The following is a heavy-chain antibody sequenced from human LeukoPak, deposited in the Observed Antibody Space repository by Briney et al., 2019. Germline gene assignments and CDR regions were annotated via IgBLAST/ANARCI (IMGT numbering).Heavy chain of an antibody. Sequence: GGSLRLSCAASGFTFSSYAMSWVRQAPGKGLEWVSAISGSGGSTYYADSVKGRFTISRDNSKNTLYLEMNSLRAEDTAVYYCAKGRIRFLEWLLSYYFDYRGQGTLVTVSS. CDR2: ISGSGGST. D-gene: IGHD3-3*01. CDR3: AKGRIRFLEWLLSYYFDY. V-gene: IGHV3-23*01. CDR1: GFTFSSYA. J-gene: IGHJ4*02.